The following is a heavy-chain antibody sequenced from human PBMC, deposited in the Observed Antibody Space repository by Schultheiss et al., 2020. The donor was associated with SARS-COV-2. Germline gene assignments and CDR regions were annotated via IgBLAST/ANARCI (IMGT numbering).Heavy chain of an antibody. J-gene: IGHJ4*02. CDR2: IVVGSGNT. CDR1: GYTFTSSA. V-gene: IGHV1-58*01. CDR3: ARARTGYDSSGPRPSYFDY. D-gene: IGHD3-22*01. Sequence: SVKVSCKASGYTFTSSAVQWVRQARGQRLEWIGWIVVGSGNTNYAQKFQERVTITRDMSTSTAYMELRSLRSDDTAVYYCARARTGYDSSGPRPSYFDYWGQGTLVTVSS.